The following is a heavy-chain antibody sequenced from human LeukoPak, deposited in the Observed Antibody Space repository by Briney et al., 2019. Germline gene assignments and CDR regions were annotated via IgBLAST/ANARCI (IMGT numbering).Heavy chain of an antibody. CDR2: IRSKAYGGTT. Sequence: GSLRLSCTASGFTFGDYAMSWVRQAPGKGLEWVGFIRSKAYGGTTKYAASVKGRFTISRDDSKSIAYLQMNSLKTEDTAVYYCTRVALVVIGAFDIWGQGTMVTVSS. D-gene: IGHD3-22*01. CDR3: TRVALVVIGAFDI. J-gene: IGHJ3*02. CDR1: GFTFGDYA. V-gene: IGHV3-49*04.